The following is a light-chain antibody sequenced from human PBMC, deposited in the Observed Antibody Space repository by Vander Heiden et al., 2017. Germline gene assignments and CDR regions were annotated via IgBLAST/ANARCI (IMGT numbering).Light chain of an antibody. J-gene: IGLJ2*01. CDR3: ASWDDSLNGVV. V-gene: IGLV1-36*01. CDR1: APNIGDNV. CDR2: FDD. Sequence: QSVLTHPPSVSEAPGPRVTMSCSGTAPNIGDNVVNWYQQLTGKAPTLLIYFDDLLASGVSDRFSGSRSGTTASLAISGLQSEDEADYYCASWDDSLNGVVFGGGTRLTVL.